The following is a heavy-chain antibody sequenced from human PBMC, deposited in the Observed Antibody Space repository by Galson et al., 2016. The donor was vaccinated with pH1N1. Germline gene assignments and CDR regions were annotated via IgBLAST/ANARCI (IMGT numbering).Heavy chain of an antibody. CDR1: GYIFTDHY. CDR3: TPQDKNWYDP. V-gene: IGHV1-2*02. CDR2: INPNSGGT. Sequence: SVKVSCKASGYIFTDHYIHWVRTAPGQGLEWMGWINPNSGGTKYAQKFQGRVTMTRDTSISTVYMELQSLKFDDTAVYYFTPQDKNWYDPWGQGTLVSVSS. J-gene: IGHJ5*02.